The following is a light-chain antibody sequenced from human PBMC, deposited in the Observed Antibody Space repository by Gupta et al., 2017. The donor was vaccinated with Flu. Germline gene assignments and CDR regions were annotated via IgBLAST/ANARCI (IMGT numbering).Light chain of an antibody. CDR3: QQYGSSPQT. CDR1: QSVTSSF. V-gene: IGKV3-20*01. Sequence: GERATLSCRASQSVTSSFLAWYQQKAGQAPRLLIYGASSRATGIPDRFSGSGSGTDFTLTISRLEPEDFAVYYCQQYGSSPQTFGQGTKVEIK. CDR2: GAS. J-gene: IGKJ1*01.